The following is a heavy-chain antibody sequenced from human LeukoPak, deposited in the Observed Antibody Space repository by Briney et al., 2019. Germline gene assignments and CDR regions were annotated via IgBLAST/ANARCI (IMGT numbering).Heavy chain of an antibody. D-gene: IGHD3-9*01. Sequence: GGSLRLSCAASGFIFSGYWMSWVRQAPGKGLEWVANIKQDGGDKNYVDSVKGRFTISRDNVKKSLYLQMNSLRADDTAVYYCARDLPDILSGYSDDAFDIWGQGTMVTVSS. V-gene: IGHV3-7*03. J-gene: IGHJ3*02. CDR3: ARDLPDILSGYSDDAFDI. CDR2: IKQDGGDK. CDR1: GFIFSGYW.